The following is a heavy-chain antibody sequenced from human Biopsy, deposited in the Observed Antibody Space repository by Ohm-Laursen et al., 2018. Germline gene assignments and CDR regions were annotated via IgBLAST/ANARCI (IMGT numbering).Heavy chain of an antibody. CDR3: ARGLPRIAPMVRGRRTWFDP. Sequence: SETLSLTCAVYGGVFRCYYLRWVRPTPGEGLGWIGENNPSGRNNYKPSLDSRVAISADTSKNHFSLNLYSVTAADTAVYFCARGLPRIAPMVRGRRTWFDPWGQGTLVTVSS. J-gene: IGHJ5*02. V-gene: IGHV4-34*01. CDR2: NNPSGRN. D-gene: IGHD3-10*01. CDR1: GGVFRCYY.